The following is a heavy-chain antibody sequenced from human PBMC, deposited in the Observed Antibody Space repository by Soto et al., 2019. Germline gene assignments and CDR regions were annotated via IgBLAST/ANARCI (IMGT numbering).Heavy chain of an antibody. V-gene: IGHV3-15*01. D-gene: IGHD3-10*01. Sequence: GGSLRLSCATSGFLFTNAWMSWVRQAPGKGPEWVGRVKRKTNGGTTDYAAPVKDRFNISRDDSKNTLYLQMNNLKTEDTAVYYCATCYGSGTDCQEDYLAFWGQGTPVTVSS. CDR2: VKRKTNGGTT. J-gene: IGHJ4*02. CDR1: GFLFTNAW. CDR3: ATCYGSGTDCQEDYLAF.